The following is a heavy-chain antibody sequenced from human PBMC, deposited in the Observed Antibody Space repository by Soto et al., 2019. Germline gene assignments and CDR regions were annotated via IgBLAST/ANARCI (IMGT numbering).Heavy chain of an antibody. CDR3: ARLPDISGWPFDF. Sequence: PSETLSLTCSVSGGSVSRRGFYWTWIRQPPGKGLEWIGYMAFDGRTNYNPSLESRVTISQDTSKNQFYLKLGSVTAADTAMYYCARLPDISGWPFDFWGQGTLVTV. V-gene: IGHV4-61*08. D-gene: IGHD6-19*01. J-gene: IGHJ4*02. CDR1: GGSVSRRGFY. CDR2: MAFDGRT.